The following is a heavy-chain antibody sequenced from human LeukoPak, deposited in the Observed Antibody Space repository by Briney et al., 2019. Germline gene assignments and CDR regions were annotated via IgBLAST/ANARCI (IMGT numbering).Heavy chain of an antibody. CDR2: IYYTGTT. CDR3: AGGYPLGAFDT. J-gene: IGHJ3*02. V-gene: IGHV4-39*01. CDR1: GGSIRSGTYF. Sequence: TETLSLTCTVSGGSIRSGTYFWGWIRQPPGKGLEWIASIYYTGTTYYNPSLKSRVTISVDTFKNQFSLRLSSVTAADTAVYFCAGGYPLGAFDTWGRGTLVTVSS. D-gene: IGHD3-16*01.